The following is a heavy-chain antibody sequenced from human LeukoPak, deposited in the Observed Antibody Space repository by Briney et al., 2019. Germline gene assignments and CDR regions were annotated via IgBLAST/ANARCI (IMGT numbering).Heavy chain of an antibody. CDR1: GFTFSDYG. V-gene: IGHV3-30*18. D-gene: IGHD2-2*01. CDR3: AKAGCSFTSCSTNY. CDR2: ISFDGSNK. Sequence: PGGSLRLSCAASGFTFSDYGMRWARQPRGKGRGWVAVISFDGSNKFYAASVKGRFTISRDNSKNTLYLQMNSLRAEDTAVYSCAKAGCSFTSCSTNYWGQGTLVTASS. J-gene: IGHJ4*02.